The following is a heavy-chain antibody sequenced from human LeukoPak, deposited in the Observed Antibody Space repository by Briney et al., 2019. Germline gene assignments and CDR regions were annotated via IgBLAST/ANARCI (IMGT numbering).Heavy chain of an antibody. Sequence: GGSLRLSCAASGFTFSSYAMSWVRQAPGKGLDWVSAITGSGDSTYYADSVKGRFTISRDNSKNTLYLQMNSLRAEDTAVYYCAKADDYSNYAPTPLFDCWGQGTLVAVSS. D-gene: IGHD4-11*01. V-gene: IGHV3-23*01. J-gene: IGHJ4*02. CDR1: GFTFSSYA. CDR2: ITGSGDST. CDR3: AKADDYSNYAPTPLFDC.